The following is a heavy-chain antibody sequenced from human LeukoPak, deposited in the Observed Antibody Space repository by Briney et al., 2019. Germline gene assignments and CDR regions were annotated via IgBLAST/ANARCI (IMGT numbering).Heavy chain of an antibody. CDR2: VSHDETFT. V-gene: IGHV3-30*03. CDR1: GFTLNRFG. J-gene: IGHJ3*02. D-gene: IGHD2-2*01. Sequence: GGSLRLSCAVSGFTLNRFGMHWVRQAPGKGLEWVAVVSHDETFTYYLDSVKGRFTTSRDNSKNMLYLQMNSLRPEDTALYYCARDTSGTVDMWGQGTLVTVSS. CDR3: ARDTSGTVDM.